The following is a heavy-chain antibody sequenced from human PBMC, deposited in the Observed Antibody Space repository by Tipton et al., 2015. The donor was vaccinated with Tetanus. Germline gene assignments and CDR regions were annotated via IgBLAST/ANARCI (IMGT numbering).Heavy chain of an antibody. Sequence: SLRLSCAASGFTFNTYAMSWVRQAPGKGLEWVSSVSGSGLGSYYADSVKDRFTISRGSSNNTVYLQMNSLRAEDTAIYYCAKEGGSGYYIYYFDGWGQGPLLGVSS. D-gene: IGHD3-22*01. CDR2: VSGSGLGS. J-gene: IGHJ4*02. V-gene: IGHV3-23*01. CDR3: AKEGGSGYYIYYFDG. CDR1: GFTFNTYA.